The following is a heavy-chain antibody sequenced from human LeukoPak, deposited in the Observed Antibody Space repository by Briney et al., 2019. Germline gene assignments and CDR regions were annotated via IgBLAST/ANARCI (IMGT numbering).Heavy chain of an antibody. V-gene: IGHV4-59*01. J-gene: IGHJ3*02. Sequence: SETLSLTCTVTGGSISSYYWSWIRQPPGKGLEWIGYIYYSGSTNYNPSLKSRVTISVDTSKNQFSLKLSSVTATDTAVYYCARVAPGNEAFDIWGQGTMVTVSS. CDR2: IYYSGST. CDR3: ARVAPGNEAFDI. CDR1: GGSISSYY. D-gene: IGHD3-10*01.